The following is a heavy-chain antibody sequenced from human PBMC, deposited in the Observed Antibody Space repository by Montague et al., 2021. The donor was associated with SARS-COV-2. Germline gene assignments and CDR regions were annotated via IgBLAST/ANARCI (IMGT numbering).Heavy chain of an antibody. CDR1: GFIFSDYY. CDR3: ARDFHGSIDL. CDR2: ITQGSTTI. V-gene: IGHV3-11*01. Sequence: SLRLSFAASGFIFSDYYMIWIRQAPGKGLEWVSLITQGSTTIHYADSVEGRFTVSRDDVKNLLFLQMSSLRAEDTAVYYCARDFHGSIDLWGQGTRGHRLL. J-gene: IGHJ4*02.